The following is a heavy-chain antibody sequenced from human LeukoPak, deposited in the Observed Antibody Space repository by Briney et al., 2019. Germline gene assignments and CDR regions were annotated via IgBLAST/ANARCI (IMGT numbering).Heavy chain of an antibody. CDR3: ARDQTSYYDSSGYSYYFDY. J-gene: IGHJ4*02. Sequence: GRSLRLSCAASGFTFSSYAMHWVRQAPGKGLEWVAVISYDGSNKYYAGSVKGRFTISRDNAKNTLYLQMNSLRAEDTAVYSCARDQTSYYDSSGYSYYFDYWGQGTLVTVSS. CDR2: ISYDGSNK. CDR1: GFTFSSYA. V-gene: IGHV3-30*04. D-gene: IGHD3-22*01.